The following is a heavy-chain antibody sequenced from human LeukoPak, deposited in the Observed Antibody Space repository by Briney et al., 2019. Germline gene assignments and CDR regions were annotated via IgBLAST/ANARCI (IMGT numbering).Heavy chain of an antibody. Sequence: GGSLRLSCGASGFTFSTYTMNWVRQAPGKGLEWVAVISYDGSNKYYADSVKGRFTISRDNSKNTLYLQMNSLRAEDTAVYYCARDLVGYGSGRYRAANYYGMDVWGQGSTVTVYS. CDR2: ISYDGSNK. CDR3: ARDLVGYGSGRYRAANYYGMDV. D-gene: IGHD3-10*01. CDR1: GFTFSTYT. V-gene: IGHV3-30-3*01. J-gene: IGHJ6*02.